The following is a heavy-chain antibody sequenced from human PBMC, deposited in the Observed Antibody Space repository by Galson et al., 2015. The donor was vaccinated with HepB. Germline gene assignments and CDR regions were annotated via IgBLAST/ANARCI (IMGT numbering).Heavy chain of an antibody. CDR1: GFTVSSNY. J-gene: IGHJ4*02. CDR3: AKERPVGAYYFDY. CDR2: IYSGGST. D-gene: IGHD1-26*01. Sequence: SLRLSCAASGFTVSSNYMSWARQAPGKGLEWVSVIYSGGSTYYADSVKGRFTISRDNSKDTLYLQMNSLRAEDTAVYYCAKERPVGAYYFDYWGQGTLVTVSS. V-gene: IGHV3-66*01.